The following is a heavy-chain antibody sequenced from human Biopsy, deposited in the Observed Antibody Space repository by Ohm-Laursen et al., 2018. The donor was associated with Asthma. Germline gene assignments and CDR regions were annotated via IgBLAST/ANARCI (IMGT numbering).Heavy chain of an antibody. V-gene: IGHV3-15*01. CDR2: IKSKTDGGTT. J-gene: IGHJ4*02. D-gene: IGHD3-16*01. CDR3: TTGFWWTFDY. CDR1: GITFSSSG. Sequence: SLRLSCAASGITFSSSGMHWVRQAPGKGLEWVGRIKSKTDGGTTDYAAPVKGRFTISRDDSKNTLYLQMNSLKTEDTAVYYCTTGFWWTFDYWGQGTLVTVSS.